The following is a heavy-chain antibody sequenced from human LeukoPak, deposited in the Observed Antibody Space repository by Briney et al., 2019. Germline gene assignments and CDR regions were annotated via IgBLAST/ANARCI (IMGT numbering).Heavy chain of an antibody. D-gene: IGHD6-13*01. Sequence: SETLSLTCTVSGGSINSSSYYWGWIRQPPGKGLGWIGSISYSGNTYDNPSLKSRVTISVDTSKNQFSLKLSSVTSADTAVYYCARGYSSSWYIGFWDYWGQGTLVTVSS. V-gene: IGHV4-39*01. CDR3: ARGYSSSWYIGFWDY. CDR1: GGSINSSSYY. CDR2: ISYSGNT. J-gene: IGHJ4*02.